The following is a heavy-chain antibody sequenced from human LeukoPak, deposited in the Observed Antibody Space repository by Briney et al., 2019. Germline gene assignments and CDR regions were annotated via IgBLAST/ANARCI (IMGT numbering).Heavy chain of an antibody. CDR1: GYTFTSYY. CDR2: IIPIFGTA. CDR3: ARGGLRCPKCNYGMDV. Sequence: GASVKVSCKASGYTFTSYYMHWVRQAPGQGLEWMGGIIPIFGTANYAQKFQGRVTITADESTSTAYMELSSLRSEDTAVYYCARGGLRCPKCNYGMDVWGQGTTVTVSS. D-gene: IGHD4-17*01. J-gene: IGHJ6*02. V-gene: IGHV1-69*13.